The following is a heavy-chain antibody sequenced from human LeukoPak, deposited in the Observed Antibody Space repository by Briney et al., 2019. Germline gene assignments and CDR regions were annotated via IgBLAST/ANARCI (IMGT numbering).Heavy chain of an antibody. Sequence: PGGSLRLSCTASGFTFSTYSITWVRQTPGKGLEYVSYISSGSHTIYYADSVKGRFTISRDNDKNSLYLQMNSLRAEDTAVYYCARGTNSPNVWGQGTTVTVSS. CDR3: ARGTNSPNV. CDR2: ISSGSHTI. J-gene: IGHJ6*02. V-gene: IGHV3-48*01. CDR1: GFTFSTYS. D-gene: IGHD4-11*01.